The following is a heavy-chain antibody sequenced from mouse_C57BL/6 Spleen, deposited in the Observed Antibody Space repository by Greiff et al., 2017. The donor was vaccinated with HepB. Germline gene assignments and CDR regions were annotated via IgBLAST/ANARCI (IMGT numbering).Heavy chain of an antibody. CDR3: ARPTPSYFSAMDY. Sequence: QVHVKQSGAELARPGASVKMSCKASGYTFTSYTMHWVKQRPGQGLEWIGYINPSSGYTKYNQKFKDKATLTAAKSSSTAYMQLSSLTSQDSAVYYCARPTPSYFSAMDYWGQGTSVTVSS. V-gene: IGHV1-4*01. CDR1: GYTFTSYT. CDR2: INPSSGYT. J-gene: IGHJ4*01. D-gene: IGHD1-1*01.